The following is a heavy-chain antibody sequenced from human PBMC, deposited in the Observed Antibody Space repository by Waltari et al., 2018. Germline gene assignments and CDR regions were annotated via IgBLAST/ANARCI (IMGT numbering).Heavy chain of an antibody. D-gene: IGHD2-21*02. Sequence: QVQLRESGPGLVKSSETLSITCTVSDVSVTNYFWNWIRQPPGKALEWIGYIRHPGITKVNPSLRSRVSMSVDTSKSQSSLKVTSVTATDTAVYYCARWESDWRAFNVWGQGTTVTVSS. V-gene: IGHV4-59*08. CDR2: IRHPGIT. CDR3: ARWESDWRAFNV. J-gene: IGHJ3*01. CDR1: DVSVTNYF.